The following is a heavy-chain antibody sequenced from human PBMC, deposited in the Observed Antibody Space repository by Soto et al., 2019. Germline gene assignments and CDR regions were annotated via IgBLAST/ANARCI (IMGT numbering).Heavy chain of an antibody. CDR2: ISYDGSNK. D-gene: IGHD1-26*01. V-gene: IGHV3-30*18. J-gene: IGHJ4*02. CDR3: AKGGGGSGSYNPDY. CDR1: GFTFSSYG. Sequence: QVQLVESGGGVVQPGRSLRLSCAASGFTFSSYGMHWVRQAPGKGLEWVAVISYDGSNKYYADSVKGRFTISRDNSKNTLYLQMNSLRAEDTAVYYCAKGGGGSGSYNPDYWGQGTLVTVSS.